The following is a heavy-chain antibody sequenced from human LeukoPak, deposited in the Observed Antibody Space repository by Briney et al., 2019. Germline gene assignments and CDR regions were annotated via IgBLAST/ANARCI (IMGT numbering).Heavy chain of an antibody. D-gene: IGHD1-7*01. CDR2: IYTSGST. V-gene: IGHV4-61*02. Sequence: PSQPLSLTCTVSGGSISSGSYYWRWIRQPAGKGLEWIGRIYTSGSTNYNPSLKSRVTISVDTSKNQFSLKLSSVTAADTAVYYCATPSAGKLELHGGPLDAFDIWGQGTMVTVSS. J-gene: IGHJ3*02. CDR3: ATPSAGKLELHGGPLDAFDI. CDR1: GGSISSGSYY.